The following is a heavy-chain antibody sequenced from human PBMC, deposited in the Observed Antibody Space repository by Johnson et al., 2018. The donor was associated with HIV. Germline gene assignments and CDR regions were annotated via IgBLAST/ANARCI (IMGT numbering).Heavy chain of an antibody. CDR2: ISYDGSNK. CDR3: AREGRRDAFDI. J-gene: IGHJ3*02. V-gene: IGHV3-30-3*01. CDR1: GFTFRSYA. Sequence: QMQLVESGGGVVQPGRSLRLSCAASGFTFRSYAMHWVRQAPGRGLEWVAVISYDGSNKYYADSVKGRFTISRDNSKNTLYLQMNSLRAEDTAVYYCAREGRRDAFDIWGHGTMVTVSS.